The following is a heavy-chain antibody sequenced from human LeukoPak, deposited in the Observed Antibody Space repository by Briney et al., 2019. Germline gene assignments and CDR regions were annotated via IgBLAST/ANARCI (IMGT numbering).Heavy chain of an antibody. CDR1: GYTFTNND. CDR2: MNPNSGNT. Sequence: ASVKVSCKASGYTFTNNDINSVRQATGQGLEWMGWMNPNSGNTGYAQKFQGRVTITRNTSITTAYMELTSLRSDDTAVYYCARGRYSSGWLEGYYFDYWGQGTLVTVSS. V-gene: IGHV1-8*03. CDR3: ARGRYSSGWLEGYYFDY. D-gene: IGHD6-19*01. J-gene: IGHJ4*02.